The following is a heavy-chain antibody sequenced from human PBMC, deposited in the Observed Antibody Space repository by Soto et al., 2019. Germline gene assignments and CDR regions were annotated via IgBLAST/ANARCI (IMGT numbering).Heavy chain of an antibody. V-gene: IGHV3-30*18. J-gene: IGHJ4*02. Sequence: QVQLVESGGGVVQPGRSLRLSCAASGFTFSSYGMHWVRQAPGKGLEWVAVISYDGSNKYYADSVKGRFTISRDNSKNTLYLQMNSLRAEDTAVYYCAKELISWGQGTLVTVSS. CDR1: GFTFSSYG. CDR2: ISYDGSNK. CDR3: AKELIS. D-gene: IGHD3-3*02.